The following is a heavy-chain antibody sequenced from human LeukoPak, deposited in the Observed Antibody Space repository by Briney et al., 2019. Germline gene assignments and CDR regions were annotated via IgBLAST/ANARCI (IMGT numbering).Heavy chain of an antibody. Sequence: GASVKVSCKASGYTFTSYYMHWVRQAPGQGLEWMGIINPSGGSTSYAQKFQGRVTMTRDTSTSTAYMELRSLRSDDTAVYYCARDNVDYGSGLDYWGQGTLVTVSS. J-gene: IGHJ4*02. CDR3: ARDNVDYGSGLDY. CDR2: INPSGGST. D-gene: IGHD3-10*01. V-gene: IGHV1-46*01. CDR1: GYTFTSYY.